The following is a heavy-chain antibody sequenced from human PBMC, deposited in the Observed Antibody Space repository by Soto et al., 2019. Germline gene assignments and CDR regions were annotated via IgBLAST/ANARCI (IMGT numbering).Heavy chain of an antibody. V-gene: IGHV3-66*01. CDR3: ARGRYCGGDCYSWFDP. CDR1: GFTVSSNY. Sequence: GGSLRLSCAASGFTVSSNYMSWVRQAPGKGLEWVSVIYSGGSTYYADSVKGRFTISRDNSKNKLYLQMNSLRAEDTAVYYCARGRYCGGDCYSWFDPWGQGTLVTVSS. CDR2: IYSGGST. D-gene: IGHD2-21*01. J-gene: IGHJ5*02.